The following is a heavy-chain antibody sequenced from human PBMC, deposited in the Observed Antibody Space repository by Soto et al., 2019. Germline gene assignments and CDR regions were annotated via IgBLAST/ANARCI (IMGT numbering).Heavy chain of an antibody. CDR1: GFTFRTYS. J-gene: IGHJ4*02. CDR2: ISSTSAYI. Sequence: GGSLRLSCAASGFTFRTYSMNWVRQAPGKGLEWVSAISSTSAYIFYADSVKGRFTISRDNAKNSLYLQMNSLRAEDTAAYYCARDLGVTATGPSLDYWGQGTQVTVSS. D-gene: IGHD6-25*01. CDR3: ARDLGVTATGPSLDY. V-gene: IGHV3-21*01.